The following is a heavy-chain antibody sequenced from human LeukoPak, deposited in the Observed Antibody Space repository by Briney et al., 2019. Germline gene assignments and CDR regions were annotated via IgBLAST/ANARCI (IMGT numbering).Heavy chain of an antibody. CDR3: AARGSSSSGFGYMDV. CDR2: VDPEDGET. V-gene: IGHV1-69-2*01. J-gene: IGHJ6*03. CDR1: GHTFTDYY. Sequence: ASVKISCKVSGHTFTDYYMHWVQQAPGKGLEWMGLVDPEDGETIYAEKFQGRVTITADTSTDTAYMELSSLRSEDTAVYYCAARGSSSSGFGYMDVWGKGTTVTVSS. D-gene: IGHD6-6*01.